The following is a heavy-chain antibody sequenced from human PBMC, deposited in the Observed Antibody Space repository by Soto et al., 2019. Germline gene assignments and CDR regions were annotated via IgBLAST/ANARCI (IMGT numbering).Heavy chain of an antibody. CDR2: IGTAGDT. J-gene: IGHJ6*03. Sequence: PGGSLRLSCAASGFTFSSYDMHWVRQATGKGLEWVSAIGTAGDTYYPGSVKGRFTISRENAKNSLYLQMNSLRAGDTAVYYCARAGYCSGGSCWGYYYMDVWGKGTTVTVSS. CDR1: GFTFSSYD. D-gene: IGHD2-15*01. CDR3: ARAGYCSGGSCWGYYYMDV. V-gene: IGHV3-13*01.